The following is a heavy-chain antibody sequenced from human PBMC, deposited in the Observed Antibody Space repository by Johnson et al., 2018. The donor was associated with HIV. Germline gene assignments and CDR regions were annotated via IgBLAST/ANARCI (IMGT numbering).Heavy chain of an antibody. V-gene: IGHV3-66*03. D-gene: IGHD6-13*01. Sequence: VQLVESGGGLIQPGWSLILSCAASGFTVSSNYMSWVRQAPGKGLEWVSVIYSGGSTYYADSVKGRFTISRDNSKNTLYLQMNSLRAEDTAVYYCAKDSRAAGNAFDIWGQGTMVTVSS. J-gene: IGHJ3*02. CDR2: IYSGGST. CDR3: AKDSRAAGNAFDI. CDR1: GFTVSSNY.